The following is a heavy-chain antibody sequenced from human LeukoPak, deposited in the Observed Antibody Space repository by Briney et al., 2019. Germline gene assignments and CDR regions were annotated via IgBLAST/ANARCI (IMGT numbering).Heavy chain of an antibody. CDR3: AKQGSEPYYFDY. D-gene: IGHD1-14*01. V-gene: IGHV3-9*01. Sequence: GGSLRLSCAASGFTFDDYAMHWVRQAPGKGLEWVSGISWNSGSMGYADSVKGRFTISRDNAKNSLYLQMNSLRAEDTALYYCAKQGSEPYYFDYWGQGTLVTVSS. CDR1: GFTFDDYA. J-gene: IGHJ4*02. CDR2: ISWNSGSM.